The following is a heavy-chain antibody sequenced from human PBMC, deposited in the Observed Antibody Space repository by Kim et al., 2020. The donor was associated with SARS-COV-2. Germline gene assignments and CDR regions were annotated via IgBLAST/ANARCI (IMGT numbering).Heavy chain of an antibody. V-gene: IGHV3-23*01. Sequence: GRFTISRDNSKNTLDLQMNSLRAEDTAVYYCAKDNIRWLVPDYYYYYGMDVWGQGTTVTVSS. J-gene: IGHJ6*02. CDR3: AKDNIRWLVPDYYYYYGMDV. D-gene: IGHD6-19*01.